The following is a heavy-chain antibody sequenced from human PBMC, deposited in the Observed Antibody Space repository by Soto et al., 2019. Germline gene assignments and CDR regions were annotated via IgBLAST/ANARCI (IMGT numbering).Heavy chain of an antibody. D-gene: IGHD3-10*01. CDR3: ARYYFGSGSYRRHFDS. CDR1: GDSISSYY. Sequence: SETLSLTCSVSGDSISSYYWSWIRQPPGKGLEWIGYIYYSGSTNCDPSLKSRVTISVDTSKNQFSLKLTSVTAADTAVYYCARYYFGSGSYRRHFDSWGQGTLVTVSS. J-gene: IGHJ4*02. V-gene: IGHV4-59*12. CDR2: IYYSGST.